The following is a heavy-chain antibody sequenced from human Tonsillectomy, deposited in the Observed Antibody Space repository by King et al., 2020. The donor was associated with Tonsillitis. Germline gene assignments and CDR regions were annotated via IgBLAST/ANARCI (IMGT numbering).Heavy chain of an antibody. CDR2: ISSSGSTI. CDR1: GFTFSSYE. J-gene: IGHJ4*02. Sequence: VQLVESGGGLVQPGGSLRLSCAASGFTFSSYEMNWVRQAPGKGLEWVSYISSSGSTIKYADSVKGRFTISRDNAKNSLYLQMNSLRAEDTAVYNCARGTTVVTRYFHYWGQGTLVTVSS. D-gene: IGHD4-23*01. V-gene: IGHV3-48*03. CDR3: ARGTTVVTRYFHY.